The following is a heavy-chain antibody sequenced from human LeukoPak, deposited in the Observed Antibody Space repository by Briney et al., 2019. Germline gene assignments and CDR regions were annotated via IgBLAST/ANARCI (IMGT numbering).Heavy chain of an antibody. CDR1: GYTFTSYY. J-gene: IGHJ6*02. Sequence: ASVKVSCKASGYTFTSYYMHWVRQAPGQGLEWMGIINPSGGSTSYAQKFQGRVTMTRDTSTSTVYMVLSSLRSEDTAVYYCARDRPNRDGYNRPYYYYGMDVWGQGTTVTVSS. V-gene: IGHV1-46*01. CDR3: ARDRPNRDGYNRPYYYYGMDV. CDR2: INPSGGST. D-gene: IGHD5-24*01.